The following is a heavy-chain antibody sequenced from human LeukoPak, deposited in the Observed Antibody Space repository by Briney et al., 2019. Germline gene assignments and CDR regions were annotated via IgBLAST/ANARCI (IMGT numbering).Heavy chain of an antibody. CDR1: GYTFSGYY. V-gene: IGHV1-2*02. CDR2: INPNSGGT. Sequence: ASVKVSSKASGYTFSGYYMHWVRQAPGQGLEWMGWINPNSGGTNYAQKFQGRVTMTRDTSISTAYMELSRLRSDDTAVYYCARDQSLAAVGTVHYWGQGTLVTVSS. D-gene: IGHD6-13*01. J-gene: IGHJ4*02. CDR3: ARDQSLAAVGTVHY.